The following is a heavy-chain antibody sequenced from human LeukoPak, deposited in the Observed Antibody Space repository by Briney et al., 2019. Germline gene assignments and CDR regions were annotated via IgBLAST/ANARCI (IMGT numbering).Heavy chain of an antibody. CDR1: GESFSGYY. V-gene: IGHV4-34*01. CDR3: ARGNLYYYDSSGYYFKFDY. CDR2: INHSGST. Sequence: SETLSLTCAVYGESFSGYYWSWIRQPPGKGLEWIGEINHSGSTNYNPSLKSRVTISVDASKNQFSLKLSSVTAADTAVYYCARGNLYYYDSSGYYFKFDYWGQGTLVTVSS. J-gene: IGHJ4*02. D-gene: IGHD3-22*01.